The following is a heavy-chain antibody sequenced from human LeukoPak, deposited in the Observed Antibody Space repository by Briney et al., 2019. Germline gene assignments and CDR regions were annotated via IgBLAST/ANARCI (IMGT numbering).Heavy chain of an antibody. CDR2: IYTSGST. J-gene: IGHJ4*02. CDR3: ARDYAIFGVADYYFDY. Sequence: PSETLSLTCTVSGGSISSYYWSWIRQPAGKGLEWIGRIYTSGSTNYNPSLKSRVTMSVDTSKNQFSLKLSSVTAADTAVYYCARDYAIFGVADYYFDYWGQGTLVTVSS. D-gene: IGHD3-3*01. V-gene: IGHV4-4*07. CDR1: GGSISSYY.